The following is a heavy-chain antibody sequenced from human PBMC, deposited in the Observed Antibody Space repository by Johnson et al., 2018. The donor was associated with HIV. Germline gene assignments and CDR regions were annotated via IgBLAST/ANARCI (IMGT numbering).Heavy chain of an antibody. J-gene: IGHJ3*02. CDR2: IKQDGSEK. CDR3: VAATGANGLDI. Sequence: VQLVESWGGLVQPGGSLRLSCAASGFTFSSYWMSWVRQAPGKGLEWVANIKQDGSEKYYVDSVKGRFTISRDNAKNSLYLQMNSLRAGDTAVYYCVAATGANGLDIWGQGTKVTVSS. D-gene: IGHD1-26*01. V-gene: IGHV3-7*02. CDR1: GFTFSSYW.